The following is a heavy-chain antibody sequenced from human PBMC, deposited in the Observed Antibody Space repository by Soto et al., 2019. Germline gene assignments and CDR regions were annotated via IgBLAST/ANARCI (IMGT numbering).Heavy chain of an antibody. CDR1: GGTFSSYT. D-gene: IGHD4-17*01. V-gene: IGHV1-69*08. Sequence: QVQLVQSGAEVKKPGSSVKVSCKASGGTFSSYTITWVRQAPGQGLEWMGRIIPILGIANYAQKFQGRVTITADKSTSTAYMELSSLKSEDTAVYYCARDYGDYFYGMDVWGQGTTVTVSS. CDR3: ARDYGDYFYGMDV. CDR2: IIPILGIA. J-gene: IGHJ6*02.